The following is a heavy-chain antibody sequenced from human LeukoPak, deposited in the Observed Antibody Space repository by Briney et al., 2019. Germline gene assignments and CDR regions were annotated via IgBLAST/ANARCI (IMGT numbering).Heavy chain of an antibody. D-gene: IGHD2-8*01. Sequence: GGSLRLSCAASGLTFSSYGMHWVRQASGKGLEWVAVIWYDGSNKYYADSVKGRFTISRDNSKNTLYLQMNSLRAEDTAVYYCARDLGYCTNGVCHTRFDYWGQGTLVAVSS. CDR1: GLTFSSYG. V-gene: IGHV3-33*01. CDR2: IWYDGSNK. CDR3: ARDLGYCTNGVCHTRFDY. J-gene: IGHJ4*02.